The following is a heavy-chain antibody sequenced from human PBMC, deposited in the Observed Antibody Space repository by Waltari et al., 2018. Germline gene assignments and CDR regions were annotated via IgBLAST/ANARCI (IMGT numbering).Heavy chain of an antibody. J-gene: IGHJ4*02. Sequence: EVQRVQSGAEVKKPGDTVKIYCKVSGYTFTDYYMHWGQQAPGKGLEWMGLGDPEDGETIYAEKFEGRGTITADTSTDTAYMELSSRSSEDTAVYYCVTTAHSSGYYFFDYWGQGTLVTVSS. CDR3: VTTAHSSGYYFFDY. CDR2: GDPEDGET. V-gene: IGHV1-69-2*01. D-gene: IGHD3-22*01. CDR1: GYTFTDYY.